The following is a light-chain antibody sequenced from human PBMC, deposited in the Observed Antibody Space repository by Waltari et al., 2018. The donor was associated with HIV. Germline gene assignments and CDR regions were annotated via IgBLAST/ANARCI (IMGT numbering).Light chain of an antibody. J-gene: IGLJ1*01. CDR3: QTWGTGIQV. Sequence: QLVLTQSPSASASLVASVKLTCTLSSWHSHSAIAWPQQQPEKGPRYLMKLNSDDSHTKGDGIPDRFSGSSSGAERYLTISTLQSEDEADYYCQTWGTGIQVFGSGTKVTVL. CDR1: SWHSHSA. CDR2: LNSDDSH. V-gene: IGLV4-69*01.